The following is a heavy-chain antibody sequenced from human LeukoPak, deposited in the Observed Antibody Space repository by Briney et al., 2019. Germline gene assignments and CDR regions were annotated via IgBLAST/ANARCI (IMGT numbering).Heavy chain of an antibody. Sequence: GGSLRLSCAASGFTFSSYAMSWVRQPPGKRLEWVSAISGSGGSTYYADSVKGRFTISRDNSKNTLYLQMNSLRAEDTAVYYWAKDFSGHFDYWGQGTLVTVSS. CDR3: AKDFSGHFDY. CDR1: GFTFSSYA. V-gene: IGHV3-23*01. J-gene: IGHJ4*02. CDR2: ISGSGGST.